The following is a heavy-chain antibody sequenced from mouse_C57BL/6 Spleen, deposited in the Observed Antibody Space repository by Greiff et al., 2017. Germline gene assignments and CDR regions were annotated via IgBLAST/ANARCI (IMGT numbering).Heavy chain of an antibody. V-gene: IGHV1-7*01. Sequence: VQLQQSGAELAKPGASVKLSCKASGYTFTSYWMHWVKQRPGQGLEWIGYINPSSGYTKYNQKFKGKATLTADKSSSTAYMQLSSLTYEDSAVYYCARDPYGYDEGFAYWGQGTLVTVSA. CDR3: ARDPYGYDEGFAY. J-gene: IGHJ3*01. D-gene: IGHD2-2*01. CDR1: GYTFTSYW. CDR2: INPSSGYT.